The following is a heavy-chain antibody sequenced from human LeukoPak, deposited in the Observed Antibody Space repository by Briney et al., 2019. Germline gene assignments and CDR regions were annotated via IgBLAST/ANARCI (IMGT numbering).Heavy chain of an antibody. CDR1: GFTVSSNY. J-gene: IGHJ3*02. CDR3: ARAQTGKREWLYAFDI. CDR2: IYSDGST. D-gene: IGHD3-3*01. V-gene: IGHV3-53*01. Sequence: GGYLRLSCAASGFTVSSNYMSWVRQAPGKGLEWVSVIYSDGSTYYADSVKGRFTISRDNSKNTLHLQMNSLRAEDTAVYYCARAQTGKREWLYAFDIWGLGTMVTVSS.